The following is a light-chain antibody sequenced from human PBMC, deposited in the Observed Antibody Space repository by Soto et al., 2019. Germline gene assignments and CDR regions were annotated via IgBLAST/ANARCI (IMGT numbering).Light chain of an antibody. CDR2: RDT. CDR3: QVWDSTTVV. J-gene: IGLJ2*01. V-gene: IGLV3-9*01. CDR1: NVGTKL. Sequence: SYELTQPFSVSVALGQTARITCGGNNVGTKLVQWYQQKPGQAPVLVIYRDTNRPSGIPERFSGSNSGNTATLTITRAQAGDEADYYCQVWDSTTVVFGGGTKLTVL.